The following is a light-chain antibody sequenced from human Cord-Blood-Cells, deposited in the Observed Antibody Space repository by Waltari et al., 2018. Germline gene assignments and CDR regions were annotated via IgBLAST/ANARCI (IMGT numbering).Light chain of an antibody. CDR1: KLGDKY. Sequence: SYELTQSPSVSVSPGQTASITCSGDKLGDKYACWYQQKPGQSPVLVIYQDSKRPSGIPERFSGSNSGNTATLTISGTQAMDEADYYCQAWDSSTAVYVFGTGTKVTVL. J-gene: IGLJ1*01. CDR2: QDS. CDR3: QAWDSSTAVYV. V-gene: IGLV3-1*01.